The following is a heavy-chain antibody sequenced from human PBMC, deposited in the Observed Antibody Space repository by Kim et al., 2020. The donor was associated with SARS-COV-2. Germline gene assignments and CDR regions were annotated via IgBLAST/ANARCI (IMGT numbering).Heavy chain of an antibody. CDR2: IKQDESEK. V-gene: IGHV3-7*01. J-gene: IGHJ4*02. CDR3: ASWGVATPGGL. Sequence: GGSLRLSCATSGFTFSNYWMSWVRQAPGKGLEWVANIKQDESEKFYVDSVKGRFTISRDNAKNSLYLQMNSLRVEDTAVYYCASWGVATPGGLWGQGTLVTVSS. D-gene: IGHD5-12*01. CDR1: GFTFSNYW.